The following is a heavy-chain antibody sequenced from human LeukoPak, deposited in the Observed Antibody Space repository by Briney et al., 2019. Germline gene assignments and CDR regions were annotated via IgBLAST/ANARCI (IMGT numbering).Heavy chain of an antibody. CDR3: AKSKYSSSWFGEYYFDY. Sequence: GGSLRLSCAASGFTFSSYAMSWVRQAPGKGLEWVSAISGSGGSTYYADSVKGRFTISRDNSKNTLYLQMNSLRAEDTAVYYCAKSKYSSSWFGEYYFDYWGRGTLVTVSS. J-gene: IGHJ4*02. CDR2: ISGSGGST. D-gene: IGHD6-13*01. V-gene: IGHV3-23*01. CDR1: GFTFSSYA.